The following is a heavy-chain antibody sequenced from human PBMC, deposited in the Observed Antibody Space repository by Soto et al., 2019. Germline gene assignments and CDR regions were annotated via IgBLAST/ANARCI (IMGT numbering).Heavy chain of an antibody. CDR1: GGSISSYH. D-gene: IGHD3-3*01. J-gene: IGHJ4*02. V-gene: IGHV4-59*01. CDR3: ARGADYDFWSGYYHFDY. CDR2: IYYSGCT. Sequence: SENLSITCTVSGGSISSYHRCWSRQPPGKGLAWNGFIYYSGCTNYNPSPKSRVTISVDTSKNQFSLKLSSVTAADTAVYYCARGADYDFWSGYYHFDYWGQGTLVTVSS.